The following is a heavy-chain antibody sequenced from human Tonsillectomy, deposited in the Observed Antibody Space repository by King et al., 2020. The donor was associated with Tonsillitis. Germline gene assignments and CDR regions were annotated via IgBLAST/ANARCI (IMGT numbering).Heavy chain of an antibody. CDR2: LKSTTDGGKT. J-gene: IGHJ5*02. D-gene: IGHD3-10*01. V-gene: IGHV3-15*01. CDR3: TTDGRLWVGENH. Sequence: VQLVESGGGLVKPGGSLRLSCAVSGFTFTKAWMTWVRQAPGKGLEWVGRLKSTTDGGKTDYAAPVKGRFTISRDDSKNTLYLQMNSLKNEDTGVYFCTTDGRLWVGENHWGQGTLVTVSS. CDR1: GFTFTKAW.